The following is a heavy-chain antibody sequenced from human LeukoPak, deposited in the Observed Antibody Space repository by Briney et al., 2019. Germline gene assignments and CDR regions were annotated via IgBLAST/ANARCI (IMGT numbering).Heavy chain of an antibody. V-gene: IGHV4-61*02. J-gene: IGHJ4*02. CDR1: GGSISSGGYY. D-gene: IGHD3-9*01. CDR3: ARDNYDILTGYPEYYFDY. Sequence: SETLSLTCTVSGGSISSGGYYWSWIRQPAGKGLEWIGRMYTSGNTNYNPSLKSRATISVDTSKNQFSLKLSSVTAADTAVYYCARDNYDILTGYPEYYFDYWGQGTLVTVSS. CDR2: MYTSGNT.